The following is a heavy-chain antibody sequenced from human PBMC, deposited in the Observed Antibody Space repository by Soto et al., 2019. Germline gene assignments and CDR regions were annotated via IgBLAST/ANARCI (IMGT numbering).Heavy chain of an antibody. CDR1: AGSFSGYY. J-gene: IGHJ4*01. Sequence: PSETLSLTCAVSAGSFSGYYWSWIRQPPGKGLEWIGEINHSGSTNYNPSLKSRVTISVDTSKNQFSLQLSSVTAADTAVYYCARGRAYCFGDCYRRRGLLAYRAQGTLVPVSA. D-gene: IGHD2-21*02. V-gene: IGHV4-34*01. CDR2: INHSGST. CDR3: ARGRAYCFGDCYRRRGLLAY.